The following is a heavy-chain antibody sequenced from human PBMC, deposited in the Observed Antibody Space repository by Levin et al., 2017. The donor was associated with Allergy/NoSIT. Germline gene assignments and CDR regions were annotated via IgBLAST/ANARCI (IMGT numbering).Heavy chain of an antibody. Sequence: GGSLRLSCAASGFTFDDYAMHWVRQAPGKGLEWVSGISWNSGSIGYADSVKGRFTISRDNAKNSLYLQMNSLRAEDTALYYCAKDKSPDYGDYTKVTGYFQHWGQGTLVTVSS. J-gene: IGHJ1*01. CDR3: AKDKSPDYGDYTKVTGYFQH. CDR1: GFTFDDYA. D-gene: IGHD4-17*01. CDR2: ISWNSGSI. V-gene: IGHV3-9*01.